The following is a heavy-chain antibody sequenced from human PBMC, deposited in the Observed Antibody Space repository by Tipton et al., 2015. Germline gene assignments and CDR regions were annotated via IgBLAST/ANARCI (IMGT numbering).Heavy chain of an antibody. V-gene: IGHV3-33*01. D-gene: IGHD6-19*01. J-gene: IGHJ6*02. Sequence: SLRLSCNTSGFTFSSYGMNWVRQAPGKGLEWVAIIWYDGRNEYYADSVKGRFTISRDNSKNTLYLQMNSLRAEDTSVYYCARDYSSGSRNYNYYGMDVWGQGTTVTVSS. CDR2: IWYDGRNE. CDR3: ARDYSSGSRNYNYYGMDV. CDR1: GFTFSSYG.